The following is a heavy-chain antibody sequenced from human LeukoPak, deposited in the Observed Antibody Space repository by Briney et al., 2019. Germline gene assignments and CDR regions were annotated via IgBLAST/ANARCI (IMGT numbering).Heavy chain of an antibody. V-gene: IGHV2-70*01. Sequence: SGPALVKPPQPLTLTCTFSGFSLTTSGTCVSWIRQPPGKALEGVAPIAWADDKKYSTSLNTRLTISTDTSTKQPLLTMPIIDAVDTATYFCARTRREEIGSYPYEYGGQGTLVTVTA. J-gene: IGHJ4*02. CDR2: IAWADDK. D-gene: IGHD1-26*01. CDR3: ARTRREEIGSYPYEY. CDR1: GFSLTTSGTC.